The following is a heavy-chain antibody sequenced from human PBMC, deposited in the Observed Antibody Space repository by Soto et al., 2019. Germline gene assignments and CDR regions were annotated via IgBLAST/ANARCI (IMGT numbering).Heavy chain of an antibody. J-gene: IGHJ4*02. V-gene: IGHV1-3*01. CDR3: ATEVLRYNSANDY. CDR1: GYTFTSYG. Sequence: ASVKVSCKASGYTFTSYGISWVRQAPGQRLEWMGWINAGNGNTKYSQKFQGRVTITRDTSASTAYMELSSLRSEDTAVYCCATEVLRYNSANDYWGQGTLVTVSS. CDR2: INAGNGNT. D-gene: IGHD3-9*01.